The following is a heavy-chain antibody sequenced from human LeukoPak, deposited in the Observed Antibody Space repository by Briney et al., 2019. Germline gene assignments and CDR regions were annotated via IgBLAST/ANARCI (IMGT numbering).Heavy chain of an antibody. CDR1: GFTLSNYW. V-gene: IGHV3-7*01. CDR2: IKEDGSEK. Sequence: GGSLRLSCAGSGFTLSNYWMTWVRQAPGKGLEWVANIKEDGSEKYYVDSVKGRFTISRDNSRNTLYLQMNSLRAEDTAVYYCARDGFSSSWYGRALDYWGQGTLVTVSS. J-gene: IGHJ4*02. D-gene: IGHD6-13*01. CDR3: ARDGFSSSWYGRALDY.